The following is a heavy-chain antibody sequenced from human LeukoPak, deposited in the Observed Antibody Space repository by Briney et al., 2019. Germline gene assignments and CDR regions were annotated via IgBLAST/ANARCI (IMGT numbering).Heavy chain of an antibody. CDR1: GFTFSDYC. V-gene: IGHV3-11*01. CDR3: ATRGPDSSGFYRFDY. D-gene: IGHD3-22*01. J-gene: IGHJ4*02. Sequence: GGPLRLSCSASGFTFSDYCMGWIRPAPGKGLEWGSFISSSGSTMYYADSVKGRFTISRDNAKNSLYLQMNSLRAEDTAVYYCATRGPDSSGFYRFDYWGQGTLVTVSS. CDR2: ISSSGSTM.